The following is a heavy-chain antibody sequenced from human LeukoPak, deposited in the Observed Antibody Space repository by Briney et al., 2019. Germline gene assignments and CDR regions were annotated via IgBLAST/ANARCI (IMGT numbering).Heavy chain of an antibody. V-gene: IGHV3-23*01. D-gene: IGHD3-3*01. Sequence: GGSLRLSCAVSGFTISSYAMSWVRQAPGKGLEWVSAMSGSAGSTYYADSVKGRITISRDNSNNMLYLEMNSLRAEDTAVYYCAKDGGRFLEWSPPLGYWGQGTLVTVSS. CDR3: AKDGGRFLEWSPPLGY. CDR1: GFTISSYA. J-gene: IGHJ4*02. CDR2: MSGSAGST.